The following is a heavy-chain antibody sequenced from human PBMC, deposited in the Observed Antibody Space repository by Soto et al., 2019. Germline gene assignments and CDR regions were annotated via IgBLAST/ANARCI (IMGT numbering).Heavy chain of an antibody. J-gene: IGHJ4*02. D-gene: IGHD3-10*01. CDR1: GGTFSNYT. Sequence: QVQLVQSGAEVKKPGSSVKVSCKASGGTFSNYTISWVRQAPGQGLEWMGRIIPILGIANYAQKFQGRVTITADKSTSTAYMELSSLRSEDTAVYYCAREQVYYGSGSYSLDYWGQGTLVTVSS. CDR2: IIPILGIA. V-gene: IGHV1-69*08. CDR3: AREQVYYGSGSYSLDY.